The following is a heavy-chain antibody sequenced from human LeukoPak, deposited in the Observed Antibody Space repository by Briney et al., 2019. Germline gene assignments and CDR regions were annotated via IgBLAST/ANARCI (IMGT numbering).Heavy chain of an antibody. J-gene: IGHJ4*01. Sequence: SETLSLTCAVYGGSFGGYYRSWIRQPRRQGLEWIGEIDHSGSTNYNPSLKSRVTISVDTSKKQISMKLIAVTAAYTAVYDCARSQGGFMEFRWGQRMLVVVS. CDR2: IDHSGST. V-gene: IGHV4-34*01. D-gene: IGHD3-10*01. CDR3: ARSQGGFMEFR. CDR1: GGSFGGYY.